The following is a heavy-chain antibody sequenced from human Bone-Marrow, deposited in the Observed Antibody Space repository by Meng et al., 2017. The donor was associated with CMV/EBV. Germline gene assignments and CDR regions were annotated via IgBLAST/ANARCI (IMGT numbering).Heavy chain of an antibody. D-gene: IGHD3-10*01. CDR2: ISSSGSTI. CDR3: ARGLLWGWEELVGCLFDY. CDR1: GFTFSSYE. J-gene: IGHJ4*02. V-gene: IGHV3-48*03. Sequence: GGSLRLSCAASGFTFSSYEMNWVRQAPGKGLEWVSYISSSGSTIYYADSVKGRFTISRDNAKNSLYLQMNSLRAEDTAVYYCARGLLWGWEELVGCLFDYWGQGTLVTVSS.